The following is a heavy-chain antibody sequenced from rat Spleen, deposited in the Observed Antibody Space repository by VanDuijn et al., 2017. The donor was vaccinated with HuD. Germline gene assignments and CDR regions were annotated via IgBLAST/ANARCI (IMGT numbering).Heavy chain of an antibody. J-gene: IGHJ2*01. CDR1: GFTFSSYW. D-gene: IGHD1-6*01. CDR3: TRDRILRSTGFDY. Sequence: EVQLVETGGGLVQPGRSLRLSCVASGFTFSSYWMYWTRQAPGKGLEWVSSINTDGGTTYYPDSVKGRFTISRDNAENTVYLQMNSLRSEDSATYYCTRDRILRSTGFDYWGQGVMVTVSS. V-gene: IGHV5-58*01. CDR2: INTDGGTT.